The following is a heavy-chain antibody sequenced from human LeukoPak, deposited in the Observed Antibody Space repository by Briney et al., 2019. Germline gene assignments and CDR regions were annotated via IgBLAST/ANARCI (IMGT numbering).Heavy chain of an antibody. CDR3: ARILSSAWGELGY. Sequence: GGSLRLSCAASGFTFSTYGIHWVRQAPGKGLEWVAFIQSDGSNEYYADSVKGRFTISRDNSKNTLFLQMNSLRAEDTAVYYCARILSSAWGELGYWGQGTLVTVSS. CDR1: GFTFSTYG. J-gene: IGHJ4*02. CDR2: IQSDGSNE. V-gene: IGHV3-30*02. D-gene: IGHD6-19*01.